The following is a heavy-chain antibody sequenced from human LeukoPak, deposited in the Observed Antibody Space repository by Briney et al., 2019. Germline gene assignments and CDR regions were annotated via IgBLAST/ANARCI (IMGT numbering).Heavy chain of an antibody. CDR1: GYTFTAYY. D-gene: IGHD3-3*01. CDR2: INPNSGGT. Sequence: ASVKVSCKASGYTFTAYYMDWVRQAPGQGLEWMGWINPNSGGTNYAQKFQGRVTMTRDTSISTAYMELSRLRSDDTAVYYCASRPYEFWSGFDPWGQGTLVTVSS. CDR3: ASRPYEFWSGFDP. J-gene: IGHJ5*02. V-gene: IGHV1-2*02.